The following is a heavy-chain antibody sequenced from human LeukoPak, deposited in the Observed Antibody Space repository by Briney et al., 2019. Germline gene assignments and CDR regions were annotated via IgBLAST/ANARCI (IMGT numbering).Heavy chain of an antibody. CDR3: ARGIAAAFDY. J-gene: IGHJ4*02. CDR1: GGSISSGSYY. D-gene: IGHD6-13*01. V-gene: IGHV4-61*02. Sequence: SQTLSLTCTVAGGSISSGSYYWSWIRQPAGKGLEWIGRIYTSGSTNYNPSLKSRVTISVDTSKNQFSLKLSSVTAADTAVHYCARGIAAAFDYWGQGTLVTVSS. CDR2: IYTSGST.